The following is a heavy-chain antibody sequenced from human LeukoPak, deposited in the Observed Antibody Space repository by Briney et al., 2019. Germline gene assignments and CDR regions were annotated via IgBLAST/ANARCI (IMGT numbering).Heavy chain of an antibody. Sequence: GEALKISCKAPAYSFTNYWIAWVRQLPGKGLEWMGTLYPGDSDIRYSPYLQSHVTISADKSISTAYLQWSSLKASDNTIYYCARDTGRSQLPDYWGQGTLVTVSS. CDR2: LYPGDSDI. CDR3: ARDTGRSQLPDY. J-gene: IGHJ4*02. D-gene: IGHD1-26*01. V-gene: IGHV5-51*01. CDR1: AYSFTNYW.